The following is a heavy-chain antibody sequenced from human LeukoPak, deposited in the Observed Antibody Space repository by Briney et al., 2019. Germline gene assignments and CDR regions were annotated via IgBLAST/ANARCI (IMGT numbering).Heavy chain of an antibody. CDR2: IRSKAYGGTT. J-gene: IGHJ4*02. CDR3: TRYRGYFDY. V-gene: IGHV3-49*04. D-gene: IGHD3-10*01. CDR1: RFTFGDYA. Sequence: GGSLRLSCTASRFTFGDYAMNWVRQAPGKGLEWVGLIRSKAYGGTTEYAASVKGRFTISRDDSKSIAYLQMNSLKAEDTAVYYCTRYRGYFDYWGPGTLVTVSS.